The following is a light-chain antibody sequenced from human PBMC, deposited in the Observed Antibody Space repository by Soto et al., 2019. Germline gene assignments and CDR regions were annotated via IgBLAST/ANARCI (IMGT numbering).Light chain of an antibody. Sequence: IQMTQFPSSLSASVDDRVTITCRASQTISSWLAWYQQKPGKAPKLLIYKASTLKSGVPSRFSGSGSGTEFTLTISSLQPDDFATYYCQHYNSYSEAFGQGTKVDIK. CDR2: KAS. CDR1: QTISSW. J-gene: IGKJ1*01. V-gene: IGKV1-5*03. CDR3: QHYNSYSEA.